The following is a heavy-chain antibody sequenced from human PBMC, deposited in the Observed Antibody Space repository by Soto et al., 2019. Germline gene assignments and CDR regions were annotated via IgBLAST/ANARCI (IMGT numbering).Heavy chain of an antibody. CDR3: AHRRGVVVAAVWFDP. Sequence: SGPTLVNPRQTLTLTCTFSGFSLSTSGVGVGWIRQPPGKALEWLALIYWNDDKRYSPSLKSRLTITKDTSKNQVVLTMTNMDPVDTAAYYCAHRRGVVVAAVWFDPWGQGTLVTVSS. CDR2: IYWNDDK. J-gene: IGHJ5*02. D-gene: IGHD2-15*01. CDR1: GFSLSTSGVG. V-gene: IGHV2-5*01.